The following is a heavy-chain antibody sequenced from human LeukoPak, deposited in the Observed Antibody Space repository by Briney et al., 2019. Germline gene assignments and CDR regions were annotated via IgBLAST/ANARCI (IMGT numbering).Heavy chain of an antibody. Sequence: GGSLRLSCAASGFTFSAYEMNWVRQAPGKGLEWVSYINSGGSSIYYADSVKGRFTISRVNAKNSLYLQMSSLSAEDTAVYYCARDMRVGAINFDYWGQGTLVTVSS. D-gene: IGHD1-26*01. CDR3: ARDMRVGAINFDY. CDR2: INSGGSSI. V-gene: IGHV3-48*03. CDR1: GFTFSAYE. J-gene: IGHJ4*02.